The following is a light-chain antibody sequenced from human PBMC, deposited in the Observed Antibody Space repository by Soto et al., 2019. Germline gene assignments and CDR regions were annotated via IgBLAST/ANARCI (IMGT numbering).Light chain of an antibody. CDR2: DAS. Sequence: DIQMTQSPSILSASVGDRVTITCRASQSIRSWLAWYQQKPGKAPKLLIYDASSLESGVPSRFSGSGSGTEFTLTISSLQPDDFATYYCQQYNSYSTWTFGQGTKVDIK. J-gene: IGKJ1*01. V-gene: IGKV1-5*01. CDR3: QQYNSYSTWT. CDR1: QSIRSW.